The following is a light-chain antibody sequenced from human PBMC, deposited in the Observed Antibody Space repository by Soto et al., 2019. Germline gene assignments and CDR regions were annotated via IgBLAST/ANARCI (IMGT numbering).Light chain of an antibody. CDR3: QQYYSPPLS. CDR2: WAS. Sequence: DIVMTQSPDSLAVSLGERATINCKSSQSLLFSSNNKNYLAWYQQKGGQPPKLLIYWASTRESGVPDRFRGSGSGTDFTLTITSXQAEDVAVYNCQQYYSPPLSFGGGTKVDIK. CDR1: QSLLFSSNNKNY. V-gene: IGKV4-1*01. J-gene: IGKJ4*01.